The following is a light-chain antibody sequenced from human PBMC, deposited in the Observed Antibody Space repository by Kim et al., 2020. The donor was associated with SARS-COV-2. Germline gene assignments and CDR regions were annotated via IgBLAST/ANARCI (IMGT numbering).Light chain of an antibody. CDR1: SNNVGDQG. Sequence: TATLTCTGNSNNVGDQGADLLQQHQGHPPKRLSYRNNNRPSGISERLSASRSGNTASLTITGLQPEDEADYYCSAWDSSLSALVFGGGTKLTVL. V-gene: IGLV10-54*01. CDR2: RNN. CDR3: SAWDSSLSALV. J-gene: IGLJ2*01.